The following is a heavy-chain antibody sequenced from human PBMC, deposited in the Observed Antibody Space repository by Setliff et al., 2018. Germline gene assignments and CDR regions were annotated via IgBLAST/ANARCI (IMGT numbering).Heavy chain of an antibody. V-gene: IGHV4-4*07. CDR1: RGPINSHY. CDR2: IYADGST. Sequence: SETLSLTCTVSRGPINSHYWSWIRQPAGKGLEWIGRIYADGSTNYNPSLKSRVTMSIDTSNSQFSLKLSSVTAADTAIYYCARDASASDGRNAFDIWGQGTMVTVSS. J-gene: IGHJ3*02. D-gene: IGHD1-26*01. CDR3: ARDASASDGRNAFDI.